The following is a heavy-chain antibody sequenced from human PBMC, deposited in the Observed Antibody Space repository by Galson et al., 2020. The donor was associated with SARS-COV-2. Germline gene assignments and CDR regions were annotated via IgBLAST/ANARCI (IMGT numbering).Heavy chain of an antibody. J-gene: IGHJ6*02. V-gene: IGHV3-72*01. CDR1: GFIPSDHY. D-gene: IGHD6-6*01. CDR2: TGNKANSYTT. CDR3: ARESGSSSGGTYYYYGMDV. Sequence: TGGSLRLSCAASGFIPSDHYMDWVRQAPGKGLEWVGRTGNKANSYTTEYAASVKGRFTVSRDDSKSSLYLQMNSLKTEDTAVYYCARESGSSSGGTYYYYGMDVWGHGTTVTVSS.